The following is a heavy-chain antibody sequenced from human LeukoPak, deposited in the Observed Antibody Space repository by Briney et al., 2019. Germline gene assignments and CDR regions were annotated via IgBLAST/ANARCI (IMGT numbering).Heavy chain of an antibody. CDR2: INPNSGGT. CDR1: GYTITDYY. D-gene: IGHD3-10*01. CDR3: ARAHYLRLYFFDY. Sequence: ASVKVSCKASGYTITDYYIHWVRQAPGQGLEWMGWINPNSGGTNYAQKFEGRVTMTTDTSINTGYVELSSLTSDDTAVYFCARAHYLRLYFFDYWGQGTLVTVSP. J-gene: IGHJ4*02. V-gene: IGHV1-2*02.